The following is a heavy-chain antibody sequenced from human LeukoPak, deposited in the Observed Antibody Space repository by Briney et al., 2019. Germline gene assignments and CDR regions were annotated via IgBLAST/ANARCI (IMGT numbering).Heavy chain of an antibody. J-gene: IGHJ4*02. D-gene: IGHD2-15*01. CDR1: GGSISSDEYY. V-gene: IGHV4-31*03. CDR3: ARHSRGWWYVFDY. CDR2: IHYSGST. Sequence: PSQTLPLTCTVSGGSISSDEYYWSWIRQHPGKGLEWIGYIHYSGSTYYNPSLKSRLTMSVDTSKNQFSLKLSSVTAADTAVYYCARHSRGWWYVFDYWGQGTLVTVSS.